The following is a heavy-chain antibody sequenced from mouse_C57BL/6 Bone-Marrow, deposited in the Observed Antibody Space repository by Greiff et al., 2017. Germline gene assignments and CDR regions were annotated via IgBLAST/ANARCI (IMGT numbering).Heavy chain of an antibody. V-gene: IGHV5-9-1*02. CDR3: TRDHHGSSYDYAMDY. J-gene: IGHJ4*01. CDR1: GFTFSSYA. CDR2: ISSGGDYI. D-gene: IGHD1-1*01. Sequence: EVKLQESGEGLVKPGGSLKLSCAASGFTFSSYAMSWVRQTPEKRLEWVAYISSGGDYIYYADTVKGRFPISRDNARNTLYLQMSSLKSEDTAMYYCTRDHHGSSYDYAMDYWGQGTSVTVSS.